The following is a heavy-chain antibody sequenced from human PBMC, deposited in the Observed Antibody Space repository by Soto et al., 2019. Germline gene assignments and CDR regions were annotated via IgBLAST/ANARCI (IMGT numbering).Heavy chain of an antibody. J-gene: IGHJ4*02. V-gene: IGHV1-18*01. Sequence: QVQLVQSGAEVKKPGASAKVSCKASGYTFTSYGISWVRQTPGQGLEWMGWISAYNGNTNYAQKLQGRVTRTTDTSTSTAYRELRSLSSDDTAVYYCARDEPTVLELDYWGQGTLVTVSS. D-gene: IGHD1-1*01. CDR2: ISAYNGNT. CDR3: ARDEPTVLELDY. CDR1: GYTFTSYG.